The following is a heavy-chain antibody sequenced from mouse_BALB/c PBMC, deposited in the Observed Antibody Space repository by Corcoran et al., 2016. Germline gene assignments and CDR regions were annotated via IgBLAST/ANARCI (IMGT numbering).Heavy chain of an antibody. CDR3: ARSGSSYAMDY. CDR2: INTYTGEP. J-gene: IGHJ4*01. Sequence: QIQLVQSGPELKKPGETVKISCKASGYTFTNSGMNWVKQAPGKGLKWMGWINTYTGEPTYADDFKGRFAFSLETSASTAYLQINNLKNEDMATYFCARSGSSYAMDYWGQGTSVTVSS. D-gene: IGHD1-1*01. CDR1: GYTFTNSG. V-gene: IGHV9-1*02.